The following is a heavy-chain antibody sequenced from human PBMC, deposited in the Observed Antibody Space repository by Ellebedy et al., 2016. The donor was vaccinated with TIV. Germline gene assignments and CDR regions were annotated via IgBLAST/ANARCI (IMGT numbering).Heavy chain of an antibody. J-gene: IGHJ3*02. CDR3: AEMGVRVPDAFDI. D-gene: IGHD5-24*01. CDR1: GFTVSSHY. CDR2: FFSGGNT. Sequence: PGGSLRLSCAASGFTVSSHYMSWVRQAPGKGLEWVSVFFSGGNTYYADSVKGRFIISRDNSENTLYLHMNSLRGEDTAVYYCAEMGVRVPDAFDIWGQGTMVTGSS. V-gene: IGHV3-66*01.